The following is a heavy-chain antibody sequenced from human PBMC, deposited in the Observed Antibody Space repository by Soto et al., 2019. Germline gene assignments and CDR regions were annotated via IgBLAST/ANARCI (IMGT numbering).Heavy chain of an antibody. V-gene: IGHV4-59*01. CDR1: GGSITSSY. J-gene: IGHJ6*02. Sequence: SETLSLTCTVFGGSITSSYWSWIRRPPGKGLEWIAYIYDTGISGYTPSTSYNPSLKSRVTMSVDTSKSQFSLKLTSVTAADTAVYYCARGEDAFFYYGLDVWGQGITVTVSS. CDR3: ARGEDAFFYYGLDV. CDR2: IYDTGISGYTPST.